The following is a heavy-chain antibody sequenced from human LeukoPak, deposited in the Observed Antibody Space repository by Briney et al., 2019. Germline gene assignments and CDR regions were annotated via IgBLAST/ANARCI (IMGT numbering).Heavy chain of an antibody. CDR1: GFTFDDYA. CDR2: ISWNSGSI. CDR3: Y. Sequence: PGRSLRLSCAASGFTFDDYAMHWVRQAPGKGLEWVSGISWNSGSIGYADSVKGRFTISRDNAKNSLYLQMNSLRAEDDSGQVDYWGQGTLVTVSS. V-gene: IGHV3-9*01. J-gene: IGHJ4*02. D-gene: IGHD1-26*01.